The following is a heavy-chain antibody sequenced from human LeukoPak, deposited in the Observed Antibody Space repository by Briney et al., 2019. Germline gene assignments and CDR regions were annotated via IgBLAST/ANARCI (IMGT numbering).Heavy chain of an antibody. CDR3: ARVDGSGWLYFDY. V-gene: IGHV1-2*02. CDR2: INPNSGGT. Sequence: GASVKVSCKASGYTFTGYYMHWVRQAPGQGLEWMGWINPNSGGTNYAQKFQGRVTMTRDTSISTAYMELSRLRSDDTAVYYCARVDGSGWLYFDYWGQGTLVTVSS. CDR1: GYTFTGYY. D-gene: IGHD6-19*01. J-gene: IGHJ4*02.